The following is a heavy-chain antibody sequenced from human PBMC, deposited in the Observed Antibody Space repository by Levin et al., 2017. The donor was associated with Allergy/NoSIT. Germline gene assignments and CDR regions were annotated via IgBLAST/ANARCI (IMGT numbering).Heavy chain of an antibody. CDR3: ALHTRESSYAHDY. CDR2: IYWDGDK. J-gene: IGHJ4*02. CDR1: SLPTSGMA. Sequence: SLPTSGMAVGWVRQAPGKAPEYVGLIYWDGDKRYNPSLKSRLTISSDNSRDQVVLTLSNVEPGDTATYYCALHTRESSYAHDYWGRGILVTVSS. V-gene: IGHV2-5*02. D-gene: IGHD3-16*01.